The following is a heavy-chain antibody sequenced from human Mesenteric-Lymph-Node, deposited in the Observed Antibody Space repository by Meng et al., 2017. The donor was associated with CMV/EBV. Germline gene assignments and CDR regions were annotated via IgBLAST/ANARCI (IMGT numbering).Heavy chain of an antibody. J-gene: IGHJ2*01. CDR1: GGSISRSSYY. D-gene: IGHD2-2*01. V-gene: IGHV4-39*01. CDR3: ARLIIPSAFIRYWYFDL. CDR2: MYYSGST. Sequence: SETLSLTCTVSGGSISRSSYYWGWIRQPPGKGLEWIGHMYYSGSTYYNPSLESRVSISIDTSRNQFSLRLSSVTAADTAVYYCARLIIPSAFIRYWYFDLWGRGTLVTVSS.